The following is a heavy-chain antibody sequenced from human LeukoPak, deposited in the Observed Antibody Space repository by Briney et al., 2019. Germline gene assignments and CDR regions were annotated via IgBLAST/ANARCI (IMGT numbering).Heavy chain of an antibody. J-gene: IGHJ6*04. D-gene: IGHD3-10*02. CDR2: IRSDGSNK. Sequence: GGSLRLSCAASGFTFSSYWMSWVRQAPGKGLEWVAFIRSDGSNKYYADSVKGRFTISRDNSKLYLQMNSLRAEDTAVYYCAELGITMIGGVWGKGTTVTISS. V-gene: IGHV3-30*02. CDR3: AELGITMIGGV. CDR1: GFTFSSYW.